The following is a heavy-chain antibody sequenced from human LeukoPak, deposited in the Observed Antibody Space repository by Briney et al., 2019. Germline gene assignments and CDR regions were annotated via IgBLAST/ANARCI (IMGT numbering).Heavy chain of an antibody. Sequence: SETLSLTCTVSGGSVSSGPYYWGWIRQPPGMGLEWIGSISYSGTTYYNPSLKSRVTISVDTSKNQFSLRLNSVTAADTAVYYCIPHYYDTSRGWYFDLWGRGTLVTVSS. CDR2: ISYSGTT. J-gene: IGHJ2*01. CDR1: GGSVSSGPYY. D-gene: IGHD3-22*01. CDR3: IPHYYDTSRGWYFDL. V-gene: IGHV4-39*01.